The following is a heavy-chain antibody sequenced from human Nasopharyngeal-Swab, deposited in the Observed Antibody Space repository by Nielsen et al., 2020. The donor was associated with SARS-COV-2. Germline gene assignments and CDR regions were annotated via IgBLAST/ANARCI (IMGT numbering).Heavy chain of an antibody. CDR1: GYSFTSYW. CDR2: IYPGDSDT. Sequence: GASLKISCKGSGYSFTSYWIGWVRQMPGKRLEWMGIIYPGDSDTRYRPSFQGQVTISADKSISTAYLQWSSLKASDTAMYYCARLPFGIAVGGDYWGQGTLVTVSS. V-gene: IGHV5-51*01. D-gene: IGHD6-19*01. CDR3: ARLPFGIAVGGDY. J-gene: IGHJ4*02.